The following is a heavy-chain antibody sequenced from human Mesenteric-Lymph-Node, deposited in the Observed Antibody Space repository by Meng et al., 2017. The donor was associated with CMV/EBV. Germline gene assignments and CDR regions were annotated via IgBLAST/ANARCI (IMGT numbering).Heavy chain of an antibody. D-gene: IGHD2/OR15-2a*01. CDR3: AKSRSSTPGIVDD. Sequence: HLQRSGPGLAKPSGTLSLPCFVSGVSVTSCAYHWSWIRQSPGKGLEWIGYIYGTGITIYNPSLKSRVTILLETSKNQFSLKLNSVTTADTAVYYCAKSRSSTPGIVDDWGQGTLVTVSS. CDR2: IYGTGIT. V-gene: IGHV4-61*08. CDR1: GVSVTSCAYH. J-gene: IGHJ4*02.